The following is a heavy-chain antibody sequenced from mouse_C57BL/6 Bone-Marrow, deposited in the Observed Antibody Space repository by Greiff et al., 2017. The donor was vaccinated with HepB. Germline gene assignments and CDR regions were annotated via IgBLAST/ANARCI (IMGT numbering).Heavy chain of an antibody. Sequence: VQLQQSGPELVKPGDSVKISCKASGYSFTGYFMNWVMQSHGKSLEWIGRINPYNGDTFYNQKFKGKATLTVDKSSSTAHMELRSLTSEDSAVYYCTRGRGYDDGGYYFDYWGQGTTLTVSS. V-gene: IGHV1-20*01. D-gene: IGHD2-2*01. CDR2: INPYNGDT. J-gene: IGHJ2*01. CDR3: TRGRGYDDGGYYFDY. CDR1: GYSFTGYF.